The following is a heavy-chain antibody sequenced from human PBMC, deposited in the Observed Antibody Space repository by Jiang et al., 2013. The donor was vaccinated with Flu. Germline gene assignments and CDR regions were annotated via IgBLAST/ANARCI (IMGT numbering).Heavy chain of an antibody. V-gene: IGHV4-30-4*01. J-gene: IGHJ4*02. CDR2: IYKSGKT. CDR1: GGSISSGEYY. Sequence: SQTLSLTCSVSGGSISSGEYYWSWIRQPPGKGLEWIAYIYKSGKTFYNPSLKSRNSLFVDTSKNHFSLSLRSVTAADTAIYYCARVRRFYSNSIGVHFDYWGQGALVTVSS. D-gene: IGHD2-8*01. CDR3: ARVRRFYSNSIGVHFDY.